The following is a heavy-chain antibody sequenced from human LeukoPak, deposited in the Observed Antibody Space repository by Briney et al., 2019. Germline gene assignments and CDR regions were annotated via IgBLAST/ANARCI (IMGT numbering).Heavy chain of an antibody. Sequence: PGGSLRLSCAASGFTFSSYSMNWVRQAPGKGLEWASYISSRSSTIYYADSVKGRFTISRDNAKNSLYLQMNSLRAEDTAVYYCARDHGSGSYYHYFDYWGQGTLVTVSS. J-gene: IGHJ4*02. V-gene: IGHV3-48*04. D-gene: IGHD1-26*01. CDR1: GFTFSSYS. CDR3: ARDHGSGSYYHYFDY. CDR2: ISSRSSTI.